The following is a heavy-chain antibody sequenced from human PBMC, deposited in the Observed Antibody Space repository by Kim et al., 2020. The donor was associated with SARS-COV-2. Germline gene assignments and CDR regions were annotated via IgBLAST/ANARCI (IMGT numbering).Heavy chain of an antibody. J-gene: IGHJ6*02. CDR1: GGSISSGSYY. CDR2: IYTSGST. CDR3: ARGYCSSTSCYPPHYGMDV. D-gene: IGHD2-2*01. V-gene: IGHV4-61*02. Sequence: SETLSLTCTVSGGSISSGSYYWSWIRQPAGKGLEWIGRIYTSGSTNYNPSLKSRVTISVDTSKNQFSLKLSSVTAADTAVYYCARGYCSSTSCYPPHYGMDVWGQGTTVTVSS.